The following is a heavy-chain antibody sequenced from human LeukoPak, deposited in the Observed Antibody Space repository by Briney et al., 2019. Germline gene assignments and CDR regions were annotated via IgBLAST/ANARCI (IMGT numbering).Heavy chain of an antibody. CDR1: GGSISSTSYY. CDR3: ARGLYDSSDDAFDI. D-gene: IGHD3-22*01. V-gene: IGHV4-39*07. CDR2: IYYSGST. Sequence: PSETLSLTCSVSGGSISSTSYYWGWIRQPPGKGLEWIGSIYYSGSTYYNPSLKSRVTILVDTSKNQFSLKLSSVTAADTAVYYCARGLYDSSDDAFDIWGQGTMVTVSS. J-gene: IGHJ3*02.